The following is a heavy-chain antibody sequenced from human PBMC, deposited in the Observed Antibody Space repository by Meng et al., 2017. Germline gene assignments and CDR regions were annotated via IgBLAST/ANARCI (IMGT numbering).Heavy chain of an antibody. D-gene: IGHD1-26*01. J-gene: IGHJ4*02. V-gene: IGHV1-8*03. Sequence: ASVKVSCKASGYTFTSYDINWVRQATGQGREWMGWMNPNSGNTGYAQKFQGRVTITRNTSISTAYMELSSLRSEDTAVYYCARGGPGIVGARWYYLDYWGQGTLVTVSS. CDR3: ARGGPGIVGARWYYLDY. CDR2: MNPNSGNT. CDR1: GYTFTSYD.